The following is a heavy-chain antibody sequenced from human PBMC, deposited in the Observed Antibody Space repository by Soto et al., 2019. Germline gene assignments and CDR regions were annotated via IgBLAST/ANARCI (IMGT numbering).Heavy chain of an antibody. CDR2: ISSSSSYI. Sequence: GGSLRLSCAASGFTFSSYSMNWVRQAPGKGLEWVSSISSSSSYIYYADSVKGRFTISRDNAKNSLYLQMNSLRAEDTAVYYCARDPSDTAMVNGLYYYGMDVWGQGTTVTVSS. V-gene: IGHV3-21*01. CDR1: GFTFSSYS. D-gene: IGHD5-18*01. J-gene: IGHJ6*02. CDR3: ARDPSDTAMVNGLYYYGMDV.